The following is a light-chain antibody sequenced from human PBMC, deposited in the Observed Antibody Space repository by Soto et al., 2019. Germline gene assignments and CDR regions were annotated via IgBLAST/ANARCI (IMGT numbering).Light chain of an antibody. J-gene: IGKJ4*01. CDR1: QDISNY. V-gene: IGKV1-33*01. CDR2: DAS. Sequence: DLQMTQSPSSLSASVGDRVTITCQASQDISNYLNWYQQKPGKAPKRLIYDASNWETGVASRFSGSGSWTDYTFSIRSLQPEDIAAYYCQQYDNLPLPFGGGTKVEL. CDR3: QQYDNLPLP.